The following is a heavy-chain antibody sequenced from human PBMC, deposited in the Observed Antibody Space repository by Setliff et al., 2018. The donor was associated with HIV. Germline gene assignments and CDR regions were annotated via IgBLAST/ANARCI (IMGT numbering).Heavy chain of an antibody. CDR3: ARMSISASVYFDY. CDR2: IYHTGAT. Sequence: SSETLSLTCGVSGYSISSGYYWSWIRQPPGKGLEWIGYIYHTGATYYKSSLESRLTISVDTSKNQFSLKLNSVTAADTAVYFCARMSISASVYFDYWGQGSQVTVSS. V-gene: IGHV4-30-4*01. CDR1: GYSISSGYY. J-gene: IGHJ4*02. D-gene: IGHD6-25*01.